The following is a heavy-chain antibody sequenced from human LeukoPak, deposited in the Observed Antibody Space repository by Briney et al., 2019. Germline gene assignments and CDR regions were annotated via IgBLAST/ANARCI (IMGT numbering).Heavy chain of an antibody. Sequence: ASVKVSCKASGYTFTSYGISWVRQAPGQGLEWLGWISAYNGNTNYAQKLQGRVTMTTDTSTSTAYMELRSLRSDDTAVYYCARDPTLFYYDSSGYPFDYWGQGTLVTVSS. D-gene: IGHD3-22*01. CDR3: ARDPTLFYYDSSGYPFDY. J-gene: IGHJ4*02. V-gene: IGHV1-18*01. CDR1: GYTFTSYG. CDR2: ISAYNGNT.